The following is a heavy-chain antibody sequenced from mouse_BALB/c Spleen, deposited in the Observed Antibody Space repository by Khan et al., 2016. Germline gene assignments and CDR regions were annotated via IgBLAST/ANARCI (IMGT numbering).Heavy chain of an antibody. Sequence: EVELVESGGGLVQPGGSLRLSCTTSGFTFTDYYMSWVRQPPGEALEWLGFVRNKANGYTTEYSASVKGRFTISRDNSQSLLYLQMNTLRAEDSATYYWGRDLKDGYYWYFDGWGAGTTVTVSS. J-gene: IGHJ1*01. CDR3: GRDLKDGYYWYFDG. CDR1: GFTFTDYY. CDR2: VRNKANGYTT. D-gene: IGHD2-3*01. V-gene: IGHV7-3*02.